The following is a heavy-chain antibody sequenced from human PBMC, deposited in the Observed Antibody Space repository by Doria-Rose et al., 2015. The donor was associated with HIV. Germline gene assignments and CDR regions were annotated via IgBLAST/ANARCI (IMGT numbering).Heavy chain of an antibody. CDR2: IFSDDER. Sequence: QVTLKESGPVLVKPTETLTLACTVSGVSLSSPGMGVSWIRQPPGKALEWLANIFSDDERSYTSSLKCRLTISRGTSRSQVVLTMTDVDPVDTATYYCARIKSSRWYHKYYFDFWGQGTLVIVSA. J-gene: IGHJ4*02. V-gene: IGHV2-26*01. CDR1: GVSLSSPGMG. D-gene: IGHD6-13*01. CDR3: ARIKSSRWYHKYYFDF.